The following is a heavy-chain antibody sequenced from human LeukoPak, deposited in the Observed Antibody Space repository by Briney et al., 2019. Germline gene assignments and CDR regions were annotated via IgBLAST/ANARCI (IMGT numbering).Heavy chain of an antibody. CDR1: GFNFADHA. Sequence: PGRSLRLSCAASGFNFADHAMHWVRQAPGKGLEWVSGISWNNDTIGYADSVKGRFTISRDNAKNSLYLQMNSLRAEDTAVYYCARTIYEIVGTFYYYYYMDVWGKGTMVTVSS. CDR2: ISWNNDTI. D-gene: IGHD1-26*01. CDR3: ARTIYEIVGTFYYYYYMDV. J-gene: IGHJ6*03. V-gene: IGHV3-9*01.